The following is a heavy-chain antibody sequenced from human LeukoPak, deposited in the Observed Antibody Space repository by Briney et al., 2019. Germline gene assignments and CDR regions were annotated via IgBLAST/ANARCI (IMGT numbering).Heavy chain of an antibody. V-gene: IGHV4-59*11. CDR1: GGSISSHY. CDR3: ARAQGGAFGI. Sequence: SETLSLTCTVSGGSISSHYWSWIRQPPGKGLEWIGYIHYSGSTNYNPSLKSRVTISLDTSNNQFSLKVNSVTAADTAVYYCARAQGGAFGIWGQGTMVTVSS. J-gene: IGHJ3*02. CDR2: IHYSGST. D-gene: IGHD3-16*01.